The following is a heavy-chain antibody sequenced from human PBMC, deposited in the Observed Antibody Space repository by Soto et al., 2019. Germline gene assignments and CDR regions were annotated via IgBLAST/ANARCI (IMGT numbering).Heavy chain of an antibody. D-gene: IGHD3-22*01. CDR1: GFTFSSYA. V-gene: IGHV3-30-3*01. CDR3: ARDLGDYYDSSGYYSAGY. CDR2: ISYDGSNK. Sequence: QVQLVESGGGVVQPGRSLRLSCAASGFTFSSYAMHWVRQAPGKGLEWVAVISYDGSNKYYADSVKGRFTISRDNSKNTLYLQMNSLTAEDTAVYYCARDLGDYYDSSGYYSAGYWGQGTLVTGSS. J-gene: IGHJ4*02.